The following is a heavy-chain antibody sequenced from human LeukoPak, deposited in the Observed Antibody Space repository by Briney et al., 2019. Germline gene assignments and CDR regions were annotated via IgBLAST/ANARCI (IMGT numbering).Heavy chain of an antibody. CDR3: ASEGGYYYDSSGYLDY. D-gene: IGHD3-22*01. V-gene: IGHV3-48*03. CDR2: ISSSGSTI. CDR1: GFTFSSYE. Sequence: GGSLRLSCAASGFTFSSYEMNWVRQAPGKGLEWVSYISSSGSTIYYADSVKGRFTISRDNAKSSLYLQMNSLRAEDTAVYYCASEGGYYYDSSGYLDYWGQGTLVTVSS. J-gene: IGHJ4*02.